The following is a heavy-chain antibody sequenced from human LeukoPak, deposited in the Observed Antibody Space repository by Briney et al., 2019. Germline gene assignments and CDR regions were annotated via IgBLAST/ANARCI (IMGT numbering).Heavy chain of an antibody. CDR3: ARLLVGAADY. CDR1: GGSISSSSYY. CDR2: IYYSGST. V-gene: IGHV4-39*07. D-gene: IGHD1-26*01. Sequence: PSETLSLTCTVSGGSISSSSYYWGWIRQPPGKGLEWIGSIYYSGSTYYNPSLKSRVTISVDTSKNQFSLKLSSVTAADTAVYYCARLLVGAADYWGQGTLVTVSS. J-gene: IGHJ4*02.